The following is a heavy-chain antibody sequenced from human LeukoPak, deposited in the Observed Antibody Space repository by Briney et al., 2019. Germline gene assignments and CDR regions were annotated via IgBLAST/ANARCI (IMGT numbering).Heavy chain of an antibody. CDR3: TYDSGGYHSEGDY. CDR1: GGTFSSYA. CDR2: IIPIFGTA. Sequence: ASVKVSCKASGGTFSSYAISWVRQAPGQGLEWMGGIIPIFGTANYAQKFQGRVTITADKSTSTAYMELSSLRSEDTAVYYCTYDSGGYHSEGDYWGQGTLVTVSS. D-gene: IGHD3-22*01. J-gene: IGHJ4*02. V-gene: IGHV1-69*06.